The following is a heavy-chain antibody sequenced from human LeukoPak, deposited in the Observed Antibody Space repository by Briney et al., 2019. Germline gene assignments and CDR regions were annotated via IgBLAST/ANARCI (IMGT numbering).Heavy chain of an antibody. V-gene: IGHV3-21*01. CDR3: ARAGGSTVSHSDY. Sequence: GGSLGLPCAASGFTFSSYSMNWIRQAPGKGLEWVSSISSSTSYIYYADSVKGRFTISKDNAKNSLYLQMNSLRAEDTAVYYCARAGGSTVSHSDYWGQGTLVTVSS. CDR2: ISSSTSYI. J-gene: IGHJ4*02. CDR1: GFTFSSYS. D-gene: IGHD4-17*01.